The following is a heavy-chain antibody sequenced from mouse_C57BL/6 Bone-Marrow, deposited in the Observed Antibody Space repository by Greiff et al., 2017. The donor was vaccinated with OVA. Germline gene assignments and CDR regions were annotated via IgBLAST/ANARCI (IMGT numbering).Heavy chain of an antibody. V-gene: IGHV1-81*01. CDR3: ARRVYDYDGWFAY. D-gene: IGHD2-4*01. CDR2: IYPRSGNT. J-gene: IGHJ3*01. CDR1: GYTFTSYG. Sequence: QVQLQQSGAELARPGASVKLSCKASGYTFTSYGISWVKQRTGQGLEWIGEIYPRSGNTYYNEKFKGKATLTADKSSSTAYMELRSLTSEDSAVYFCARRVYDYDGWFAYWGQGTLVTVSA.